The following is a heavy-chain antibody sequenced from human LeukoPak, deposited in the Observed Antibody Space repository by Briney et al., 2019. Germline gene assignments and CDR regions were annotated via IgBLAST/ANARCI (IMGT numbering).Heavy chain of an antibody. J-gene: IGHJ4*02. D-gene: IGHD1-14*01. V-gene: IGHV3-30*02. Sequence: GGSLRLSCAASGFTFSSYGMHWVRQAPGKGLEWVTFIRYDGSNKYYADSVKGRFTISRDNSKNTLYLQMNSLRAEDTAVYYRAKATRATETDSQDYWGQGILVTVSS. CDR2: IRYDGSNK. CDR1: GFTFSSYG. CDR3: AKATRATETDSQDY.